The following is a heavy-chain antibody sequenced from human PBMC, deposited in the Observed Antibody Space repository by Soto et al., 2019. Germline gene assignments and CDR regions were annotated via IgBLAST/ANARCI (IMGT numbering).Heavy chain of an antibody. CDR2: ISGSGGST. Sequence: GGSLRLSCAASEFTFSSYAMSCVRQASGKGLEWVSAISGSGGSTYYADSVKGRFTISRDNSKHTLYLQMNSLRAEDTAVYYCAKARGSGSYWALFDYWGQGTLVTVSS. CDR3: AKARGSGSYWALFDY. D-gene: IGHD3-10*01. J-gene: IGHJ4*02. CDR1: EFTFSSYA. V-gene: IGHV3-23*01.